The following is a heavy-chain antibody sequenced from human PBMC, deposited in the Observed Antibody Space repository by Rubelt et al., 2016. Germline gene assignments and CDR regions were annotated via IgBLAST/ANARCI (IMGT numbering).Heavy chain of an antibody. V-gene: IGHV4-59*12. Sequence: QVQLQESGPGLVKPSETLSLTCTVSGGSISNYHWSWIRQPPGKGLEWIGEINHSGSTNYNPSLKSRVSISVDTSKNQFSLKRSSVTAADTAVYYCATGTIFGVVKDAFDIWGQGTMVTVSA. CDR3: ATGTIFGVVKDAFDI. J-gene: IGHJ3*02. CDR2: INHSGST. CDR1: GGSISNYH. D-gene: IGHD3-3*01.